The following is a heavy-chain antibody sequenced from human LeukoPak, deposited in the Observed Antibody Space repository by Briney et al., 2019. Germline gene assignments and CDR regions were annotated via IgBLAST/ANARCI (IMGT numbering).Heavy chain of an antibody. Sequence: SETLSLTCAVYGGSFSGYYWSWIRQPPGKGLEWIGEINHSGSTNYNPSLKSRVPISVETFKNQFSLKPSPVTAAVTAVYYCAREAWRYYYGSGSYYGAPHFDYWGQGTLVTVSS. CDR3: AREAWRYYYGSGSYYGAPHFDY. J-gene: IGHJ4*02. CDR1: GGSFSGYY. D-gene: IGHD3-10*01. V-gene: IGHV4-34*01. CDR2: INHSGST.